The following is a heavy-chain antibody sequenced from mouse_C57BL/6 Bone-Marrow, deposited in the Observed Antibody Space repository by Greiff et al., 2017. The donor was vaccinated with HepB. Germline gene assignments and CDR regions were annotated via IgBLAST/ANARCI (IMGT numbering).Heavy chain of an antibody. CDR1: GFTFSSYA. CDR2: ISDGGSYT. J-gene: IGHJ3*01. D-gene: IGHD1-1*01. V-gene: IGHV5-4*01. Sequence: DVMLVESGGGLVKPGGSLKLSCAASGFTFSSYAMSWVRQTPEKRLEWVATISDGGSYTYYPDNVKGRFTISRDNAKNNLYLQMSHLKSEDTAMYYCARDPDYYGSSPFAYWGQGTLVTVSA. CDR3: ARDPDYYGSSPFAY.